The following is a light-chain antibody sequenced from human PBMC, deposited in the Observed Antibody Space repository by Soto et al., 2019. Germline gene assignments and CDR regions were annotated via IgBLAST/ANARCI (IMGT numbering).Light chain of an antibody. J-gene: IGLJ2*01. Sequence: ALTQPPSASGTPGQRVTISCSGSSSNIGSNYVYWYQQLPGTAPKLLIYRNNQRPSGVPDRFSGSKSGTSASLAISGLRSEDEADYYCAAWDDSLSAVVFGGGTQLTVL. CDR3: AAWDDSLSAVV. CDR2: RNN. V-gene: IGLV1-47*01. CDR1: SSNIGSNY.